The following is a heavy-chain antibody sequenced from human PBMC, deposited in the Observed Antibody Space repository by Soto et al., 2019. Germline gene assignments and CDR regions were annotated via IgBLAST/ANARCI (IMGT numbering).Heavy chain of an antibody. V-gene: IGHV3-23*01. Sequence: EVQLLESGGGLVQPGGSLRLSCAASGFTFSSYAMSWVRQAPGKGLEWVSAISGSGGSTYDADYVKGRFTICIDTSKNTLYNHMDILRADDTAVYYCANESEEYGHYHDGHDFDYWGQGTLVTVSS. CDR1: GFTFSSYA. D-gene: IGHD4-17*01. CDR2: ISGSGGST. CDR3: ANESEEYGHYHDGHDFDY. J-gene: IGHJ4*02.